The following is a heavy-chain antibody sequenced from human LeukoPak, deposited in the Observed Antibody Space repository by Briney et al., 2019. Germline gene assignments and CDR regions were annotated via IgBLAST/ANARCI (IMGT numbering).Heavy chain of an antibody. V-gene: IGHV3-48*01. CDR1: GFTFSTYD. CDR3: ARLRYYAMDV. J-gene: IGHJ6*02. CDR2: ISSSRTI. Sequence: PGGSLRLSCAASGFTFSTYDMNWVRQAPGKGLEWVSYISSSRTISYADSVKGRFTISRDNAENSLYLQMNSLRAEDTAVYYCARLRYYAMDVWGQGTTVTASS.